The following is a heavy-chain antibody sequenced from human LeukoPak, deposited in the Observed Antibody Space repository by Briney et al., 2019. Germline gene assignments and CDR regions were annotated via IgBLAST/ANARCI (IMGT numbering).Heavy chain of an antibody. CDR2: IYYSGST. Sequence: SETLSLTCTVSGGSISSYYWSWIRQPPGKGLEWIGYIYYSGSTNYNPSLKSRVTISVDTSKNQFSLKLSSVTAADTAVYYCARLFLGLADAFDIWGQGTMVTVSS. V-gene: IGHV4-59*01. D-gene: IGHD2/OR15-2a*01. CDR1: GGSISSYY. CDR3: ARLFLGLADAFDI. J-gene: IGHJ3*02.